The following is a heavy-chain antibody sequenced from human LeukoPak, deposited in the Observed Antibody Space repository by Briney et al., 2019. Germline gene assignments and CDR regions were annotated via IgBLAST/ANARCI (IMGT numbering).Heavy chain of an antibody. J-gene: IGHJ5*02. Sequence: SVKVSCKASGGTFSSYAISWVRQAPGQGLEWMGGIIPIFGTASYAQKFQGRVTITADESTSTAYMELSSLRSEDTAVYYCARDHANYDILTGGNWFDPWGQGTLVTVS. CDR3: ARDHANYDILTGGNWFDP. CDR2: IIPIFGTA. CDR1: GGTFSSYA. V-gene: IGHV1-69*13. D-gene: IGHD3-9*01.